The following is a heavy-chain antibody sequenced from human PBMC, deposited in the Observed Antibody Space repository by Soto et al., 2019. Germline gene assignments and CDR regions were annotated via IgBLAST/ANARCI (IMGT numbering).Heavy chain of an antibody. Sequence: GGSLRLSCAASGFSFSSSWMHWVRQAPGKGLVWVSRINSDGSTTNYADYEKGRFTISRDNAKNTLYLQMNSLRAEDTAVYYCARGPSGWYGYDYWGQGTLVTVSS. CDR1: GFSFSSSW. J-gene: IGHJ4*02. CDR3: ARGPSGWYGYDY. CDR2: INSDGSTT. V-gene: IGHV3-74*01. D-gene: IGHD6-19*01.